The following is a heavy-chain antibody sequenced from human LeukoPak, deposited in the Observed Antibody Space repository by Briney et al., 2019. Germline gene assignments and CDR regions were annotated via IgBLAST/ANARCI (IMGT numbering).Heavy chain of an antibody. D-gene: IGHD2-2*01. V-gene: IGHV1-18*01. Sequence: ASVKVSCKASGYTFTSYGISWVRQAPGQGLEWMGWISAYNGNTNYAQKLQGRVTMTTDTSTSTAYMELRSLRSDDTAVYYCARVLGYYSSTSCAYYYGMDVWGQGTTVTVSS. CDR1: GYTFTSYG. CDR3: ARVLGYYSSTSCAYYYGMDV. CDR2: ISAYNGNT. J-gene: IGHJ6*02.